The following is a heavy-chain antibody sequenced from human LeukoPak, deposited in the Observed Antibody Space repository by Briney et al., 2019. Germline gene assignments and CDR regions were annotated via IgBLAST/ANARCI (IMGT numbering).Heavy chain of an antibody. D-gene: IGHD2-15*01. Sequence: PSETLSLTCSVSGGSISSSSYYWGWIRQPPGKGLEWIGSSYYSGSTYYNPSLKSRVTISVDTSRNQFSLKLRSVTTAATAVYNCATNPSLSYCSGSGGRCWFDPWGQGTLVTVSS. V-gene: IGHV4-39*01. CDR1: GGSISSSSYY. J-gene: IGHJ5*02. CDR2: SYYSGST. CDR3: ATNPSLSYCSGSGGRCWFDP.